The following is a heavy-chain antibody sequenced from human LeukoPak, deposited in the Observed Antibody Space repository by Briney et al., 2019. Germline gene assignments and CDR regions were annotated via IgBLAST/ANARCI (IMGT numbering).Heavy chain of an antibody. D-gene: IGHD4-17*01. CDR2: IWYDGSNK. J-gene: IGHJ4*02. CDR1: GFTFSSYG. V-gene: IGHV3-33*01. Sequence: GRSLRLSCAASGFTFSSYGMHWVRQAPGKGLEWVAVIWYDGSNKYYADSVKGRFTISRDNSKNTLYLQMNSLRAEDTAVYYCASWTGDYGDYADYWGQGTLVTVSS. CDR3: ASWTGDYGDYADY.